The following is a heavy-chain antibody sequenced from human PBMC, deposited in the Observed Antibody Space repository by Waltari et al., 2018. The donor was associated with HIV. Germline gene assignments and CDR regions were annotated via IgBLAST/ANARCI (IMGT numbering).Heavy chain of an antibody. CDR3: ARLSTILHTFDK. CDR1: GFIFDDYA. J-gene: IGHJ3*02. V-gene: IGHV3-9*01. CDR2: LSWNGGTM. D-gene: IGHD3-3*02. Sequence: DVHLVESGGDLVQPGRSLRLPCEGSGFIFDDYAMHWVRQAPGRGLEWVAGLSWNGGTMDYADSLKGRFTVSRENANNSLYLQMNNLRPDDTALYFCARLSTILHTFDKWGRGTMVTVSS.